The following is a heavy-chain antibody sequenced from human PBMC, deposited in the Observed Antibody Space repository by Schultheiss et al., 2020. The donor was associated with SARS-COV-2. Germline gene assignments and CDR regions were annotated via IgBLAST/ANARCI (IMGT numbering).Heavy chain of an antibody. CDR1: EFTFRTCA. J-gene: IGHJ4*02. CDR2: INWNGGST. CDR3: ARLDYGDYEIDY. Sequence: GESLKISCVASEFTFRTCAMTWVRQAPGKGLEWVSGINWNGGSTGYADSVKGRFTISRDNAKNSLYLQMNSLRAEDTALYYCARLDYGDYEIDYWGQGTLVTVSS. D-gene: IGHD4-17*01. V-gene: IGHV3-20*04.